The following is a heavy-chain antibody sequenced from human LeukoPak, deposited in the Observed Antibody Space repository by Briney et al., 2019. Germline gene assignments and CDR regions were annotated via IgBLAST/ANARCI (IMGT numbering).Heavy chain of an antibody. D-gene: IGHD5-18*01. CDR2: ISGSAHKV. J-gene: IGHJ4*02. Sequence: GGSLRLSCVVSGFTFSDYAMSWVRQAPEKGLDWVSVISGSAHKVRYADSVKGRFTISRDNSENTVYLQMNNLRAEDTALYYCAGRPTGYSSGYVYWGQGALVTVSS. CDR1: GFTFSDYA. V-gene: IGHV3-23*01. CDR3: AGRPTGYSSGYVY.